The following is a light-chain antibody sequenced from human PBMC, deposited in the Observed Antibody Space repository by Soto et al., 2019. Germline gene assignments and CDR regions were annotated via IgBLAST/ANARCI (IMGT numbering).Light chain of an antibody. J-gene: IGKJ1*01. CDR2: GAS. CDR3: QQYNNWPPWT. CDR1: QSVSSN. Sequence: EIVMTQSPATLSVSPGERATLSCRASQSVSSNLAWYQQKPGQAPRLLIYGASTTATGIPARFSGSGSGTEFTLTISSLQSKDFAVYYCQQYNNWPPWTFGQGTKVEIK. V-gene: IGKV3-15*01.